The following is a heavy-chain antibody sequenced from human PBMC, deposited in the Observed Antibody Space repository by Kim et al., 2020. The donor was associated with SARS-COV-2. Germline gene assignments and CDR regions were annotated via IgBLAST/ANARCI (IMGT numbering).Heavy chain of an antibody. V-gene: IGHV1-18*01. J-gene: IGHJ4*02. CDR3: ARDPSVTGTPYRIDY. Sequence: ASVKVSCKASGYTFTSYGISWVRQAPGQGLEWMGWISAYNGNTNYAQKLQGRVTMTTDTSTSTAYMELRSLRSDDTAVYYCARDPSVTGTPYRIDYWGQGTLVTVSS. D-gene: IGHD1-7*01. CDR2: ISAYNGNT. CDR1: GYTFTSYG.